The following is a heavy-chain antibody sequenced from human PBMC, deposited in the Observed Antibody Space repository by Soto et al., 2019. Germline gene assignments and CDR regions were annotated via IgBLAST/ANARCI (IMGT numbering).Heavy chain of an antibody. Sequence: XGSLSLSFAASGFTFSSYGMHWVRQATGKGLEWVSAIGTAVDPYYPGSVKGRFTISRENAKNSLYLQMNSLRAGDTAVYYCARDSGGFGGMDVWGQGTTVTVSS. CDR2: IGTAVDP. CDR3: ARDSGGFGGMDV. CDR1: GFTFSSYG. D-gene: IGHD6-25*01. V-gene: IGHV3-13*05. J-gene: IGHJ6*02.